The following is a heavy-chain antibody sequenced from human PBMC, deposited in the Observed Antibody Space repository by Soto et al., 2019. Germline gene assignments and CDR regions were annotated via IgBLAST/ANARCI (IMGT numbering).Heavy chain of an antibody. J-gene: IGHJ6*02. CDR1: GGSIISYY. CDR3: ARVTWIQSYYYYYGMDV. V-gene: IGHV4-59*01. D-gene: IGHD5-18*01. Sequence: LSLTCTVSGGSIISYYWSWIRQPPGKGLEWIGYIYYSGSTNYNPSLKSRVTISVDTSKNQFSLKLSSVTAADTAVYYCARVTWIQSYYYYYGMDVWGQGTTVTVSS. CDR2: IYYSGST.